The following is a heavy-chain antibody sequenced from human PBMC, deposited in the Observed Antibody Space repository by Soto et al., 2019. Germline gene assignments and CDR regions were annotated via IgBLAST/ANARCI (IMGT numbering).Heavy chain of an antibody. CDR2: ISYDGSNK. V-gene: IGHV3-30-3*01. CDR1: GFTFSSYA. Sequence: XVCLRLSCAASGFTFSSYAIHWVRQAPGKGLEWVAVISYDGSNKYYADSVKGRFTISRDNSKNTLYLQMNSLRAEDTAVYYCARSNVCGGDCYNHFDYWGQGTLVTVSS. D-gene: IGHD2-21*02. CDR3: ARSNVCGGDCYNHFDY. J-gene: IGHJ4*02.